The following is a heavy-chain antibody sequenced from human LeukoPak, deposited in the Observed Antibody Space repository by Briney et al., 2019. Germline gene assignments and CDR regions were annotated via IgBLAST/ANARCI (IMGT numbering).Heavy chain of an antibody. CDR2: IYYSGST. Sequence: SETLSLTCTVSGGSISSSSYYWGWIRQPPGKGLEWIGSIYYSGSTYYNPSLKSRVTISVDTSKNQFSLKLSSVTAADTAVYYCARPAVEMAAIPLDYWGQGTLVTVSS. D-gene: IGHD5-24*01. J-gene: IGHJ4*02. CDR3: ARPAVEMAAIPLDY. V-gene: IGHV4-39*01. CDR1: GGSISSSSYY.